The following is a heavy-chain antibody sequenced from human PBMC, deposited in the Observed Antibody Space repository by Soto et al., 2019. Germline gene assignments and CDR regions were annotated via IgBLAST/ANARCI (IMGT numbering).Heavy chain of an antibody. Sequence: QVQLVQSRPEVKKPGSSLTVSCKSYGDSFSRFAVSWVRQAPGEGLEWMGGIIPVTGTANYIDKFRDRLTITADESSSTVYMELSSLRSEDTAVYYCARLGLDLDFDHWGQGTLVTVSS. CDR3: ARLGLDLDFDH. CDR1: GDSFSRFA. J-gene: IGHJ4*02. V-gene: IGHV1-69*01. CDR2: IIPVTGTA.